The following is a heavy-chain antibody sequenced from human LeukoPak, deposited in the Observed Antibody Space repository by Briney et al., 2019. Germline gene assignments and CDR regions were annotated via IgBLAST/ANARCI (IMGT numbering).Heavy chain of an antibody. Sequence: ASVKVSSKASGYTFTIYYMHWVRQAPGQGLEWMGLINPSGTNTNYAQKFRGRVTMTRDTSTSTVYMDLSSLRSEDTAMYFCAREESGGYFDYWGQGTLVTVSS. D-gene: IGHD2-8*02. V-gene: IGHV1-46*01. CDR2: INPSGTNT. CDR3: AREESGGYFDY. J-gene: IGHJ4*02. CDR1: GYTFTIYY.